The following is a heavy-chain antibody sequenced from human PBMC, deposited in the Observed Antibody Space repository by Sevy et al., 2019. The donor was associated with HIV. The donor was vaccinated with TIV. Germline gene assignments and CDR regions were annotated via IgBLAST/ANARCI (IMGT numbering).Heavy chain of an antibody. CDR3: ANPEKYSAYDYWGY. CDR2: ISDSGGST. Sequence: GGSLRLSCAASGFIFSSYAMSWVRQAPGKGLEWVSAISDSGGSTYYADSVKGRFTISRDNSKNTLYLQMNSLRAEDTAIYYCANPEKYSAYDYWGYWGQGTLVTVSS. D-gene: IGHD5-12*01. J-gene: IGHJ4*02. V-gene: IGHV3-23*01. CDR1: GFIFSSYA.